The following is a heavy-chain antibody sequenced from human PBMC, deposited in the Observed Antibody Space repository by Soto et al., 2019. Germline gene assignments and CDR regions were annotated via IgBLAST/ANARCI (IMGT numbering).Heavy chain of an antibody. CDR3: AKAVPSDGWPLDAFDI. V-gene: IGHV3-23*01. Sequence: GGSLRLSCAASGFTFSSYAMSWVRQAPGKGLEWVSAISGSGGSTYYADSVKGRFTISRDNSKNTLYLQMNSLRAEDTAVYCCAKAVPSDGWPLDAFDIWGQGTMVTVSS. CDR1: GFTFSSYA. CDR2: ISGSGGST. J-gene: IGHJ3*02. D-gene: IGHD6-19*01.